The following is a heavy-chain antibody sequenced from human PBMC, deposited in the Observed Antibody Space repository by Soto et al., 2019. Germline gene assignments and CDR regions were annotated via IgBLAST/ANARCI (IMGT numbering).Heavy chain of an antibody. D-gene: IGHD5-18*01. CDR3: ANGGYSYGYGGYYYYGMDV. CDR2: INHSGST. CDR1: GGSFSGYY. Sequence: SETLSLTCAVYGGSFSGYYWSWIRQPPGKGLEWIGEINHSGSTNYNPSLESRVTISADTSKNQFSLKLSSVTAADTAVYYCANGGYSYGYGGYYYYGMDVWCQGTTVT. V-gene: IGHV4-34*01. J-gene: IGHJ6*02.